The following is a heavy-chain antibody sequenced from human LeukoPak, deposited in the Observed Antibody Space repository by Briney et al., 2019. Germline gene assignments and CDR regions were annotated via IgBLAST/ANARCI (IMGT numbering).Heavy chain of an antibody. J-gene: IGHJ4*02. CDR1: GFTFSSYA. CDR3: ARVVVDYGDYPATDY. CDR2: ISGSGGST. V-gene: IGHV3-23*01. Sequence: SGGSLRLSCAASGFTFSSYAMSWVRQAPGKGLEWVSAISGSGGSTYYADSVKGRFTISRDNAKNSLYLQMNSLRAEDTAVYYCARVVVDYGDYPATDYWGQGTLVTVSS. D-gene: IGHD4-17*01.